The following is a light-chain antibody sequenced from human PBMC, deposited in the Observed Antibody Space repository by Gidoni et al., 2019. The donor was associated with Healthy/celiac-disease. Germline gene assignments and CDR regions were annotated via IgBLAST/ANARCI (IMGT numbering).Light chain of an antibody. J-gene: IGKJ3*01. CDR1: QDISNY. V-gene: IGKV1-33*01. CDR2: DAS. Sequence: DIQLTQSPSSLSASVGDRVTITCQASQDISNYLNWYQQKPGKAPKLLIYDASNLETGVPSRVSGSGSGTDFTFTISSLQPEDIATYYCQQYDNLPSFTFGPGTKVDIK. CDR3: QQYDNLPSFT.